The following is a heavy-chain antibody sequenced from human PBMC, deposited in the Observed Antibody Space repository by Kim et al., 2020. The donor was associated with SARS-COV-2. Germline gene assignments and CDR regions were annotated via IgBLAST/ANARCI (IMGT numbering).Heavy chain of an antibody. CDR1: GFSFRICG. D-gene: IGHD5-12*01. Sequence: GGSLRLSCAASGFSFRICGMHWVRQAPGKGLEWVAGISYDGNKNYYADSVKGRFTVSRDNSKNTLYLRMNSLGAEDTAVYYCAKDLGDGYNSGGVDYWGQGTLVTVLS. CDR3: AKDLGDGYNSGGVDY. J-gene: IGHJ4*02. CDR2: ISYDGNKN. V-gene: IGHV3-30*18.